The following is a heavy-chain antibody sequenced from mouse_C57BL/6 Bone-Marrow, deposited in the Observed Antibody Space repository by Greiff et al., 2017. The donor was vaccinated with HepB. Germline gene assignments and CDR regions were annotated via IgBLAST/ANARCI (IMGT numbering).Heavy chain of an antibody. V-gene: IGHV2-5*01. Sequence: VKLQESGPGLVQPSQRLSITCTVSGFSLTSYGVHWVRQSPGKGLEWLGVIWRGGSTDYNAAFMSRLSITKDNSKSQVFFKMNSLQADDTAIYYCAKKGVFIYAMDYWGQGTSVTVSS. CDR2: IWRGGST. D-gene: IGHD1-1*01. J-gene: IGHJ4*01. CDR3: AKKGVFIYAMDY. CDR1: GFSLTSYG.